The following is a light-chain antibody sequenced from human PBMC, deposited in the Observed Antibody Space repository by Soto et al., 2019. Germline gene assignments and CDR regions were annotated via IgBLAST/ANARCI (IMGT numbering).Light chain of an antibody. J-gene: IGLJ3*02. CDR1: SSDDGGYNY. V-gene: IGLV2-14*01. CDR3: SSYTSSSTPLV. CDR2: EVS. Sequence: QSVLTQPASVSGSPGQSITISCTGTSSDDGGYNYVSWYQQHPGKAPKLMIYEVSNRPSGVSNRFSGSKSGNTASLTISGLQAEDEADYYCSSYTSSSTPLVFGGGTQLTVL.